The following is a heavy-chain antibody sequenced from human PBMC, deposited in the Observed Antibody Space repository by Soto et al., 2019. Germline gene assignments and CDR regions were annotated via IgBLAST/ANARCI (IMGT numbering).Heavy chain of an antibody. CDR2: IWDDGNKK. J-gene: IGHJ4*02. Sequence: QVQLVESGGGVVQPGRSVRLSCAASGFTFSDYGMHWVRQPPGKGLEWVESIWDDGNKKIYGDSVKGRFTASRDNSKGTLYLQMDSLRADDTAVYYCTTWRSTFKFAYWGQGALVTVSS. D-gene: IGHD1-26*01. CDR3: TTWRSTFKFAY. V-gene: IGHV3-33*01. CDR1: GFTFSDYG.